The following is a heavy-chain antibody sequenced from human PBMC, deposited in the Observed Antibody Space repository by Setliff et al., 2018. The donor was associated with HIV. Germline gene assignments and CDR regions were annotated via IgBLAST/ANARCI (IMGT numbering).Heavy chain of an antibody. V-gene: IGHV4-34*01. D-gene: IGHD3-10*01. Sequence: SETLSLTCAAYGGSLSGYYWSWIRQTPGKGLEWIGEVHYSGRTAYNPSLQSRVAISVDMSRNQFFLRLTSVTAADTSVYYCARYRAQGGSGTYYDAWFDPWCQRIPLTVSS. J-gene: IGHJ5*02. CDR3: ARYRAQGGSGTYYDAWFDP. CDR1: GGSLSGYY. CDR2: VHYSGRT.